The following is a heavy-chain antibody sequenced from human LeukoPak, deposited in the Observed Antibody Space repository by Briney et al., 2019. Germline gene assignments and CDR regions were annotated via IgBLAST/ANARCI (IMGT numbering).Heavy chain of an antibody. J-gene: IGHJ4*02. CDR2: ISGRGASK. D-gene: IGHD2-2*01. Sequence: GGSLRLSCAVSGLTFNNYAMSWVRQAPGKGLEWVSGISGRGASKYYADSVKGRFTISRDNSKDTLYLQMNSLRAEDTAVYYCAKGVVVAPDVTPFDYWGQGTLVTVSS. V-gene: IGHV3-23*01. CDR1: GLTFNNYA. CDR3: AKGVVVAPDVTPFDY.